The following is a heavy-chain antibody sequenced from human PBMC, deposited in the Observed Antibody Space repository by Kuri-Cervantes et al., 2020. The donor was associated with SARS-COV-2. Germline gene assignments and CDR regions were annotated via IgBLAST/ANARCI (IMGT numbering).Heavy chain of an antibody. CDR1: GGTFSSYA. CDR3: ARDVGNWFDP. V-gene: IGHV1-69*04. J-gene: IGHJ5*02. Sequence: SVKVSCKASGGTFSSYAISWVRQAPGQGLEWMGRIIPILGIANYAQKLQGRVTMTTDTSTSTAYMELRSLRSDDTAVYYCARDVGNWFDPWGQGTLVTVSS. D-gene: IGHD2-15*01. CDR2: IIPILGIA.